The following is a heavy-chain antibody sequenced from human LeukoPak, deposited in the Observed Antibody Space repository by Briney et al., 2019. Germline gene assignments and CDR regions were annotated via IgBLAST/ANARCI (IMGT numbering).Heavy chain of an antibody. V-gene: IGHV1-69*13. CDR3: ARPLRRRQEFQRITMIVPGAFDI. J-gene: IGHJ3*02. CDR2: IIPIFGTA. D-gene: IGHD3-22*01. CDR1: GGTFSSYA. Sequence: AASVKVSCKASGGTFSSYAISWVRQAPGQGLEWMGGIIPIFGTANYAQKFQGRVTITADESTSTAYMELSSLRSEDTAVYYCARPLRRRQEFQRITMIVPGAFDIWGQGTMVTVSS.